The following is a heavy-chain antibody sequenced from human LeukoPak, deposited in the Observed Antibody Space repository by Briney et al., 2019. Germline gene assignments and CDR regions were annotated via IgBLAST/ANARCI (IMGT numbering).Heavy chain of an antibody. CDR1: GGSLSSYY. CDR3: ARDKSRTYGSADAFDI. J-gene: IGHJ3*02. CDR2: IYTSGST. D-gene: IGHD3-10*01. Sequence: SETLSLTCTVSGGSLSSYYWNWIRQPAGKGLEWIGRIYTSGSTNYNPSLKSRVTMSVDTPKNQFSLKLSSVTAADTAVYYCARDKSRTYGSADAFDIWGQGTMVTVSS. V-gene: IGHV4-4*07.